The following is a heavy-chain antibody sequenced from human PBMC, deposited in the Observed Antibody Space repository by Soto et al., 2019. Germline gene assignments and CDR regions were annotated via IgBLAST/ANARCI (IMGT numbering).Heavy chain of an antibody. CDR2: ISGSGGST. V-gene: IGHV3-23*01. CDR3: AKGTARVWSCFDY. Sequence: GGSLRLSCAASGFTFSSYAMSWVRQAPGKGLEWVSAISGSGGSTYYADSVKGRFTSSRDNSKNTLYLQMNSLRAEDTAVYYCAKGTARVWSCFDYWGQGTLVTVSS. CDR1: GFTFSSYA. J-gene: IGHJ4*02. D-gene: IGHD3-10*01.